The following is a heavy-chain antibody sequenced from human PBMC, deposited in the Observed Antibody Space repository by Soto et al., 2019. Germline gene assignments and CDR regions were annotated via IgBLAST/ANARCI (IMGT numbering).Heavy chain of an antibody. J-gene: IGHJ4*02. CDR3: AKDQSNSNPLYYFDF. Sequence: PGGSLRLSCVASGFTFSDYAMTWVRQAPGKGLEWVATISATGGNIEYTDSLKGRFTISRDNSKNTLYLQMNSLRAEDTAIYYCAKDQSNSNPLYYFDFWGPGTLVTVSS. D-gene: IGHD3-22*01. CDR1: GFTFSDYA. V-gene: IGHV3-23*01. CDR2: ISATGGNI.